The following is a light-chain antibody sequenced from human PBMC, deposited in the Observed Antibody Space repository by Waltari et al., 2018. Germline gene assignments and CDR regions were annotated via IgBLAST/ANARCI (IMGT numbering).Light chain of an antibody. V-gene: IGLV1-47*01. CDR1: RSNIGNNY. CDR3: ATWDDSLSGWV. J-gene: IGLJ3*02. Sequence: QSVLTQPPSASGAPGQRVTISCSGSRSNIGNNYVYWYQQFPGTAPKLLIFRNNQRPSGVPDRVSGSKSGTSASLAISGLRSEDEVDYYCATWDDSLSGWVFGGGTKLTVL. CDR2: RNN.